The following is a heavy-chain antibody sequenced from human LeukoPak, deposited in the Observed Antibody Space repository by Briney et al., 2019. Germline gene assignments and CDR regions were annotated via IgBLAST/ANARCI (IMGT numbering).Heavy chain of an antibody. Sequence: PSETLSLTCTVSGGSISSSSYYWGWIRQPPGKGLEWIGSIYHSGSTYYNPSLKSRVTISVDTSKNQFSLKLRSVTAADTAVYYCARDKGNYGDYYWFDPWGQGTLVTVSS. CDR3: ARDKGNYGDYYWFDP. D-gene: IGHD4-17*01. CDR2: IYHSGST. J-gene: IGHJ5*02. V-gene: IGHV4-39*07. CDR1: GGSISSSSYY.